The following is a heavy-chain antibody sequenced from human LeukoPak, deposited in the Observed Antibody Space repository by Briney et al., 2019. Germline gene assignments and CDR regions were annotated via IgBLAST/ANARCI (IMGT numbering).Heavy chain of an antibody. V-gene: IGHV1-2*03. Sequence: LGASVKVSCKASGYTFTGYYMHWVRQAPGQGLEWMGWINPNSGGTNYAQKFQGRVTMTRDTSISTAYMELSRLRSDDTAVYYRARATSYLGWFDPWGQGTLVTVSS. CDR2: INPNSGGT. J-gene: IGHJ5*02. CDR1: GYTFTGYY. CDR3: ARATSYLGWFDP.